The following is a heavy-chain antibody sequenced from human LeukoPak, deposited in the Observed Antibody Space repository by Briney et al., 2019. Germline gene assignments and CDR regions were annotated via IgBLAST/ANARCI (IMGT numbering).Heavy chain of an antibody. CDR3: ARGDPSGRPGIAFDY. CDR1: GGSISSFY. J-gene: IGHJ4*02. V-gene: IGHV4-59*01. CDR2: FHDSEGT. Sequence: SETLSLTCTVSGGSISSFYLTWFRQPPGKGLEWIGHFHDSEGTKYNPSLKSRAAISEDTPKNQFSLMVNSVTAADTAVYYCARGDPSGRPGIAFDYWGQGTLVTVSS. D-gene: IGHD1-26*01.